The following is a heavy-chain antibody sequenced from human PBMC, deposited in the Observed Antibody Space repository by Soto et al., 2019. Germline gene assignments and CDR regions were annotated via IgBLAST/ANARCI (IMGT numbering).Heavy chain of an antibody. J-gene: IGHJ6*02. CDR2: TYYRSKWYN. CDR3: ARDDGGSCCYYYYGMDV. Sequence: SQTLSLTCAISGDSVSSNSAAWNWIRQSPSRGLEWLGRTYYRSKWYNDYAVSVKSRITINPDTSKNQFSLQLNSATPEDTAVYYCARDDGGSCCYYYYGMDVWGQGTTVTVSS. D-gene: IGHD2-15*01. V-gene: IGHV6-1*01. CDR1: GDSVSSNSAA.